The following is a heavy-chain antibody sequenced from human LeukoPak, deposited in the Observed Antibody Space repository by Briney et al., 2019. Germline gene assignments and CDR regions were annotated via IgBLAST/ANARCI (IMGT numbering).Heavy chain of an antibody. D-gene: IGHD6-13*01. CDR2: TYYRSKWYN. J-gene: IGHJ4*02. Sequence: SQTLSLTCAISGDSVSSNSAAWNWLRQSPSRGLEWLGRTYYRSKWYNDYAVSLKSRITITTNTSKNQFTLQLNSVTPEDTAVYSCARGSIFIAAAGTFDYWGQGTLVTVSS. V-gene: IGHV6-1*01. CDR1: GDSVSSNSAA. CDR3: ARGSIFIAAAGTFDY.